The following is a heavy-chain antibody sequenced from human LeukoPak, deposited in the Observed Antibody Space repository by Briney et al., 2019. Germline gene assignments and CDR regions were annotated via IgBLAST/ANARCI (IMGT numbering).Heavy chain of an antibody. V-gene: IGHV4-59*01. CDR3: ARETSQKGAHYMDV. J-gene: IGHJ6*03. CDR2: IYYSGST. D-gene: IGHD3-16*01. Sequence: SETLSLTCTVSGGSISSYYWSWIRQPPGKGLEWIGYIYYSGSTNYNPSLKSRISISVDTSKNQFSLKLSSVTAADTAVYYCARETSQKGAHYMDVWGKGTTVTISS. CDR1: GGSISSYY.